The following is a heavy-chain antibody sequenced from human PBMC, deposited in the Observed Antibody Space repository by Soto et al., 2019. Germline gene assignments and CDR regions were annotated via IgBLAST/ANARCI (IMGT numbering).Heavy chain of an antibody. CDR1: GYTFTSYG. D-gene: IGHD6-6*01. V-gene: IGHV1-18*01. CDR2: ISAYNGNT. J-gene: IGHJ4*02. CDR3: ARDYRQLVLTSPGY. Sequence: QVQLVQSGAEVKKPGASVKVSCKASGYTFTSYGISWVRQAPGQGLEWMGWISAYNGNTNNAQKLHGRLTISTAPSTSTAYMELRSLRTDATAVYYCARDYRQLVLTSPGYWGQGTLVTVSS.